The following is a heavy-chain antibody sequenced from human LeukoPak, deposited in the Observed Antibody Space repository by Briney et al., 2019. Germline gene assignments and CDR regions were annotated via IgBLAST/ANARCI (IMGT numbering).Heavy chain of an antibody. CDR2: IYYSGST. V-gene: IGHV4-59*01. Sequence: SETLSLTCTVSGGSISSYYWSWIRQPPGKGLEWIGYIYYSGSTNYNSSLKSRVTIPVDTSKNQFSLKLSSVTAADTAVYYCARGKNWSDPWGQGTLVTVSS. CDR1: GGSISSYY. J-gene: IGHJ5*02. CDR3: ARGKNWSDP.